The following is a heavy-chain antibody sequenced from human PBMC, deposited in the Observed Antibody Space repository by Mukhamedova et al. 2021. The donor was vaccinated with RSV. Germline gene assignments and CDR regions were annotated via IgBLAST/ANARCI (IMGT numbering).Heavy chain of an antibody. J-gene: IGHJ6*03. CDR3: AKDARRDYYYYMDV. Sequence: VAVISYDGSNKYYADPGKGRFTISRDNSKNTLYLQMNSLRAEDTAVYYCAKDARRDYYYYMDVWGKGTTVTVSS. V-gene: IGHV3-30*18. D-gene: IGHD1-1*01. CDR2: ISYDGSNK.